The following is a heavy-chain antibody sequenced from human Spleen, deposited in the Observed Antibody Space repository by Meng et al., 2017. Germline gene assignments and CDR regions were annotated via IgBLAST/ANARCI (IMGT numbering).Heavy chain of an antibody. CDR2: IYWDDDK. Sequence: PLKESGPTPGKPTQTLQLPCPFSGFSLSTSGVGVGWIRQPPGKALECLAIIYWDDDKRYSPSLQGRLTITNDTSKDQVVLTVTNMDPMDTGTYYCVLGGRGYSGYDFKYWGQGTLVTVSS. J-gene: IGHJ4*02. D-gene: IGHD5-12*01. V-gene: IGHV2-5*04. CDR3: VLGGRGYSGYDFKY. CDR1: GFSLSTSGVG.